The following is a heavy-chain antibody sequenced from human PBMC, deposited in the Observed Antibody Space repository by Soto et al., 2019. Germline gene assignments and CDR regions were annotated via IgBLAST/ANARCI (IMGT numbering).Heavy chain of an antibody. Sequence: SVKVSCKASGGTFSSYAVSWVRQAPGQGLEWMGGIIPIFGTANYAQKFQGRVTITADESTSTAYMELSSLRSEDTAVYYCARAFGVVIIPTAFDYWGQGTLVTVSS. J-gene: IGHJ4*02. CDR3: ARAFGVVIIPTAFDY. D-gene: IGHD3-3*01. CDR1: GGTFSSYA. CDR2: IIPIFGTA. V-gene: IGHV1-69*13.